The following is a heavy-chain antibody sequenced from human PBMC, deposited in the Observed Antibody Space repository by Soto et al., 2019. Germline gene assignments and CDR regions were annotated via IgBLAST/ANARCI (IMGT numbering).Heavy chain of an antibody. Sequence: QVQLVQSGAEVKKPGSSVKVSCKASGGTFSSYAISGVRQAPGQGLEWMGGIIPIFGTANYAKKFQGRVTITADESTRTAYMELSSLRSEDTAVYYCARDPGGYSYGYTWFDPWGQGTLVTVSS. D-gene: IGHD5-18*01. CDR1: GGTFSSYA. J-gene: IGHJ5*02. V-gene: IGHV1-69*01. CDR2: IIPIFGTA. CDR3: ARDPGGYSYGYTWFDP.